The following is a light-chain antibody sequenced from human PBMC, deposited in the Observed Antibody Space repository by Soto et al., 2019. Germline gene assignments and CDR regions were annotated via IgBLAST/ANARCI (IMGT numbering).Light chain of an antibody. V-gene: IGKV3-15*01. CDR3: QQYNNWRTWT. CDR2: GAS. CDR1: QSVSSN. J-gene: IGKJ1*01. Sequence: EIVMTQSPATLSVSPGERATLSCRASQSVSSNLAWYQQKPGQAPRLLIYGASTRATGIPARFSGSGSGTDFTLTISSLQSEDFAVYYCQQYNNWRTWTFGQGTKVEIK.